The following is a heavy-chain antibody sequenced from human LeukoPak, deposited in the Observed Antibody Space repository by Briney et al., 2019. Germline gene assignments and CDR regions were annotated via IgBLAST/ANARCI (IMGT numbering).Heavy chain of an antibody. D-gene: IGHD1-26*01. V-gene: IGHV4-39*07. Sequence: SGTLSLTCTVSGGSISSSNYYWGCIRQPPGKGLEWIGSIYYSGATFYNPSLKSRVTISVDTSKNQFSLKLSSVTAADTAVYYCATLGNGRTFDNWGQGTLVTVSS. CDR3: ATLGNGRTFDN. CDR2: IYYSGAT. J-gene: IGHJ4*02. CDR1: GGSISSSNYY.